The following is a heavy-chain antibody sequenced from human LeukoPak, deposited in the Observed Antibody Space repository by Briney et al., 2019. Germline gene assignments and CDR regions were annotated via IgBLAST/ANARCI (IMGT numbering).Heavy chain of an antibody. J-gene: IGHJ6*02. CDR2: ISAYNGNT. CDR3: ARVLVDYYYYGMDV. D-gene: IGHD1-26*01. V-gene: IGHV1-18*01. CDR1: GYTFTSYG. Sequence: GASVKVSCKASGYTFTSYGISWVRQAPGQGLEWMGWISAYNGNTNHAQKLEGRVTMTTDTSTSTAYMELRSLRSDDTAVYYCARVLVDYYYYGMDVWGQGTTVTVSS.